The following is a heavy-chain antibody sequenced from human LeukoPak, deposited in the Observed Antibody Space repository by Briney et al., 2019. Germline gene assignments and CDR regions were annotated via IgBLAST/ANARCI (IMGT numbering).Heavy chain of an antibody. CDR1: GGTFSSYA. D-gene: IGHD3-3*01. CDR2: IIPIFGTA. CDR3: ASSATSYYDFWSGYSFDY. V-gene: IGHV1-69*13. Sequence: VASVKVSCKASGGTFSSYAISWVRQAPGQGLEWMGGIIPIFGTANYAQKFQGRVTITADESTSTAYMELSSLRSEDTAVYYCASSATSYYDFWSGYSFDYWGQGTLVTVSS. J-gene: IGHJ4*02.